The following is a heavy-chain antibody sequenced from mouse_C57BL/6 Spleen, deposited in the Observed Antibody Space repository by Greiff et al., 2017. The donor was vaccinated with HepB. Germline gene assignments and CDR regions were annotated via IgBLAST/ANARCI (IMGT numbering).Heavy chain of an antibody. CDR3: AYDGGYFDV. CDR1: GYTFTSYW. Sequence: QVQLQQPGAELVKPGASVKLSCKASGYTFTSYWMHWVKQRPGQGLEWIGMIHPNSGSTNYNEKFKSKATLTVDKSSSTDDMQLSSLTSEDSAVYYCAYDGGYFDVWGTGTTVTVSS. V-gene: IGHV1-64*01. D-gene: IGHD1-1*01. CDR2: IHPNSGST. J-gene: IGHJ1*03.